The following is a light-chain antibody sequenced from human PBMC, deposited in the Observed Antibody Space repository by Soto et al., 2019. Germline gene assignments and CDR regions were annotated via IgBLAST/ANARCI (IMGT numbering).Light chain of an antibody. J-gene: IGLJ3*02. CDR1: SSDVGGYNY. Sequence: QSALTQPDSVSGSPGQSITISCTGTSSDVGGYNYVSWYQQHPGKAPTLMIYEVNNRPSVVSNLFSGTKSGNTASLTISGLQAEDEADYYCTSYTSSNTPVFGGGTKLTVL. V-gene: IGLV2-14*01. CDR2: EVN. CDR3: TSYTSSNTPV.